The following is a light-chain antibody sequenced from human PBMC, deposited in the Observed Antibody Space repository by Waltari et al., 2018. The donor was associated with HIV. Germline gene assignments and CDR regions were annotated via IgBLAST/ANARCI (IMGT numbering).Light chain of an antibody. CDR1: QIITSH. V-gene: IGKV1-39*01. Sequence: DIQMTQSPSSLSASVGDRVTWTCRASQIITSHLNWYQQRPGKAPKLLIYAASSLESGVPSRFSGSGSGTDYTLTISSLQPEDFATYYCQQSFTLPLTFGPGTKVDIK. CDR3: QQSFTLPLT. J-gene: IGKJ3*01. CDR2: AAS.